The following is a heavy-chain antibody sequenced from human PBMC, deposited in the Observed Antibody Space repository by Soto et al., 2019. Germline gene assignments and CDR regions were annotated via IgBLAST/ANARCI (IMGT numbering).Heavy chain of an antibody. V-gene: IGHV4-59*01. CDR3: ARLGYEVAGTSKDPYYFDY. D-gene: IGHD6-19*01. J-gene: IGHJ4*02. Sequence: SETLSLTCTVSGGSISSYYWSWIRQPPGKGLEWIGYIYYSGSTNYNPSLKSRVTISVDTSKNQFSLKLSSVTAADTAVYYCARLGYEVAGTSKDPYYFDYWGQGTLVTVSS. CDR1: GGSISSYY. CDR2: IYYSGST.